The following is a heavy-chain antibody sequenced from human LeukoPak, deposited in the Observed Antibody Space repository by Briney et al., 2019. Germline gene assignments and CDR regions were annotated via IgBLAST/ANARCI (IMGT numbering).Heavy chain of an antibody. Sequence: GGSLRLSCAASGITVSSNYMSWVRQAPGKGLEWVSVIYSGGSTYYADSVKGRFTISRDNSKNTLYLQMNGLRAEDTAVYYCARDVSDTAMVLDWYFDLWGRGTLVTVSS. J-gene: IGHJ2*01. CDR3: ARDVSDTAMVLDWYFDL. CDR2: IYSGGST. V-gene: IGHV3-66*01. CDR1: GITVSSNY. D-gene: IGHD5-18*01.